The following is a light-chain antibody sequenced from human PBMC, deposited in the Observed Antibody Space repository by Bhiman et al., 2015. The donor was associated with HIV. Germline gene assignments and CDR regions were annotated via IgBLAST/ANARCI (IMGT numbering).Light chain of an antibody. J-gene: IGLJ1*01. V-gene: IGLV3-1*01. CDR2: YDS. CDR3: QTWDSSTEV. CDR1: KLGDKY. Sequence: SYELTQPPSVSVSPGQTASITCSGDKLGDKYACWYQQKPGQAPVLVIYYDSDRPSGIPERFSGSNSGNTATLTISGTQAMDEADYYCQTWDSSTEVFGTGTKVTVL.